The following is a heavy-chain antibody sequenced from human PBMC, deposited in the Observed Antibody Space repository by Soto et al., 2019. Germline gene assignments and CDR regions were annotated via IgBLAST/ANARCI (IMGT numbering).Heavy chain of an antibody. CDR1: GGSISSSSYY. J-gene: IGHJ4*02. CDR2: IYYSGST. Sequence: SETLSLTCTVSGGSISSSSYYWGWIRQPPGKGLEWIGSIYYSGSTYYNPSLKSRVTISVDTSKNQFPLKLSSVTAADTAVYYCARQTRAVGQGFDYWGQGTLVTVSS. CDR3: ARQTRAVGQGFDY. V-gene: IGHV4-39*01.